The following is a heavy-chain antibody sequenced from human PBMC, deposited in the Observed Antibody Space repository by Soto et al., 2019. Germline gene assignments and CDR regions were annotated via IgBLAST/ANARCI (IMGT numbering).Heavy chain of an antibody. Sequence: PGGSLRLSCAASGFTLSDHYTDWVRQAPGKGLEWVGRTRNKANGYTTEYAASVKGRFTISRDDSKNSLYLQMNSLITEDTAVYYCAREPQLTSVTVFDYWGQGTPVTVSS. V-gene: IGHV3-72*01. D-gene: IGHD4-17*01. CDR2: TRNKANGYTT. CDR3: AREPQLTSVTVFDY. CDR1: GFTLSDHY. J-gene: IGHJ4*02.